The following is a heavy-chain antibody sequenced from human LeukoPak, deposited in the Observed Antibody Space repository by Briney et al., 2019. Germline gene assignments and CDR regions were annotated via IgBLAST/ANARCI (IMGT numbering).Heavy chain of an antibody. Sequence: SETLSLTCAVYGGSFSGYYWSWIRQPPGKGLEWIGEINHSGSTNYNPSLKSRVTISVDTSKNQFSLKLSSVTAADTAVYYCARKRGATNYYYYGMDVWGQGTTVTVSS. J-gene: IGHJ6*02. CDR2: INHSGST. D-gene: IGHD4/OR15-4a*01. CDR3: ARKRGATNYYYYGMDV. CDR1: GGSFSGYY. V-gene: IGHV4-34*01.